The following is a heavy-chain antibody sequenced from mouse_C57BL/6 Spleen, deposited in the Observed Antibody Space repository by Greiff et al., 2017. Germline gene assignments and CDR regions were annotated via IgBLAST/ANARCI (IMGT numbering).Heavy chain of an antibody. Sequence: QVQLQQPGAELVKPGASVMLSFKSSGYTFTSSWMDWVKQRPGRGLVWIGRIEPNSGCTMYNEKFKSKATLTVVKPSGTAYMQLSSLTSEHSAVYYRARGTAQVPGDYWGQGTTLTVSS. J-gene: IGHJ2*01. CDR2: IEPNSGCT. D-gene: IGHD3-2*02. CDR1: GYTFTSSW. CDR3: ARGTAQVPGDY. V-gene: IGHV1-72*01.